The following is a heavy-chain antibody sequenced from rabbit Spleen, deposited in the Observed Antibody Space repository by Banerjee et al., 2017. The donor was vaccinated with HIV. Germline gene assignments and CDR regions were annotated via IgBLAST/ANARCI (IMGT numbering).Heavy chain of an antibody. V-gene: IGHV1S45*01. D-gene: IGHD8-1*01. J-gene: IGHJ6*01. CDR2: IDSGSSGFT. CDR1: GVSFSGDSY. Sequence: QEQLEESGGDLVKPGASLTLTCTASGVSFSGDSYMCWVRQAPGKGLEWVVCIDSGSSGFTYFASWAKGRFTISKTSSTTVTLQMTSLTAADTATYFCARDTASSFSSDGMDLWGPGTLVTVS. CDR3: ARDTASSFSSDGMDL.